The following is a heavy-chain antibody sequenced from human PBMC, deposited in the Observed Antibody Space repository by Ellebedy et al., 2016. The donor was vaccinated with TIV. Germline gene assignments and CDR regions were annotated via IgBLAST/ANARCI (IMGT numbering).Heavy chain of an antibody. CDR3: ARDRDSSGWYAFDI. CDR2: ISGSGGST. Sequence: GESLKISCAASGFTFSSYWMSWVRQAPGKGLEWVSAISGSGGSTYYADSVKGRFTISRDNSKNTLYLQMNSLRAEDTAVYYCARDRDSSGWYAFDIWGQGTMVTVSS. V-gene: IGHV3-23*01. CDR1: GFTFSSYW. J-gene: IGHJ3*02. D-gene: IGHD6-19*01.